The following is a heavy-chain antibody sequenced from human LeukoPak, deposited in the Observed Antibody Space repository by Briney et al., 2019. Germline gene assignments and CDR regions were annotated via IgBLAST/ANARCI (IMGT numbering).Heavy chain of an antibody. J-gene: IGHJ4*02. CDR1: GGSFRGYY. Sequence: SETLSLTCAVYGGSFRGYYWSWIRQPPGKGLEWIGEINHSGSTNYNPSLKSRVTISVETSKNQFSLKLSSVTAADTAVYYCARGRYVSITIFGVPTRGKFDYWGQGTLVTVSS. CDR3: ARGRYVSITIFGVPTRGKFDY. D-gene: IGHD3-3*01. CDR2: INHSGST. V-gene: IGHV4-34*01.